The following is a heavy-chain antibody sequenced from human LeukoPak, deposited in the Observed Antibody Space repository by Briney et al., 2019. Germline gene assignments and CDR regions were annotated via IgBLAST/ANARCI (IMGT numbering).Heavy chain of an antibody. CDR3: ARLVAGTYFDY. Sequence: ASVTVSCTTSGYTFTIYGVSWVRQAPGQGLEWMGWISAYNGNTNYAQKLQGRVTMTTDTSTSTAYMDLRSLRSDDTAVYYCARLVAGTYFDYWGQGTLVTVSS. D-gene: IGHD6-19*01. J-gene: IGHJ4*02. CDR2: ISAYNGNT. CDR1: GYTFTIYG. V-gene: IGHV1-18*01.